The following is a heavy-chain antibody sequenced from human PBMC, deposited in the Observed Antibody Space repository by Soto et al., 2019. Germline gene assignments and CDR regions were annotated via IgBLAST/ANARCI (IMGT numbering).Heavy chain of an antibody. V-gene: IGHV1-69*06. J-gene: IGHJ4*02. Sequence: SVKVSCKASVGTLNSYTINLVRQAPGRGLEWVGQVVPMYDSVNYAENFHGRVTITADKSTKTAYMELKSLRSEDTALYFCASWRSYSGSYCFDYWGQGTLVTVSS. CDR3: ASWRSYSGSYCFDY. CDR1: VGTLNSYT. D-gene: IGHD1-26*01. CDR2: VVPMYDSV.